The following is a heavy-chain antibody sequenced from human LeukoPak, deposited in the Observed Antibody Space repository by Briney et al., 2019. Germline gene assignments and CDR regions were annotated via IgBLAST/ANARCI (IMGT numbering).Heavy chain of an antibody. V-gene: IGHV4-61*01. J-gene: IGHJ4*02. CDR2: IYYTGST. D-gene: IGHD4-17*01. Sequence: SETLSLTCTVSGGSVSSGSYYWSWIRQPPGKGLEGIGNIYYTGSTNYNPSLKSRVTISVDTSKNQFSLKLSSVTAADTAVYYCARGPPDGDYFDYWGQGTLVTVSS. CDR1: GGSVSSGSYY. CDR3: ARGPPDGDYFDY.